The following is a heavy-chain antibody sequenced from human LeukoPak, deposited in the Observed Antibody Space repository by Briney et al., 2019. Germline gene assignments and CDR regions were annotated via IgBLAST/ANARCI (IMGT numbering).Heavy chain of an antibody. CDR3: AGSCSSTSCYTGWFDP. V-gene: IGHV3-7*01. J-gene: IGHJ5*02. CDR2: IKQDGSEK. CDR1: GFTFSGYW. D-gene: IGHD2-2*02. Sequence: QTGGSLRLSCAASGFTFSGYWMSWVRQAPGKGLEWVANIKQDGSEKYYVDSVKGRFTISRDNAKNSLYLQMNSLRAEDTAVYYCAGSCSSTSCYTGWFDPWGQGTLVTVSS.